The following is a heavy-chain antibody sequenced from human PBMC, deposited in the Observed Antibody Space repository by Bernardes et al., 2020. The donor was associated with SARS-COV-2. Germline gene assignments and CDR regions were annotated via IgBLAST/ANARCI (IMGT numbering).Heavy chain of an antibody. J-gene: IGHJ4*02. V-gene: IGHV3-23*05. CDR2: IYGSGSNT. Sequence: SLRLSCAASGFRFSTFSMSWVRQAPGKGLEWLASIYGSGSNTFYADSVKGRFTVSRDNSKDTVYLQINSLSAGDTAIYYCAKDSKPDNRWNFDCWGQGTLVTVSS. D-gene: IGHD1-20*01. CDR3: AKDSKPDNRWNFDC. CDR1: GFRFSTFS.